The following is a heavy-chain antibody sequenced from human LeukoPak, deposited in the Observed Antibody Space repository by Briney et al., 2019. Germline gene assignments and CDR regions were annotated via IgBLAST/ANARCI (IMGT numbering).Heavy chain of an antibody. CDR3: ASGLLDGSPFDY. Sequence: SETLSLTCTVSGGSISSGTYYWTWIRQPAGKGLEWIGRIYTSGSTNYNPSLKSRVTMSVDTSKNQFSLKLSSVTAADTAVYYCASGLLDGSPFDYWGQGTLVTVSS. J-gene: IGHJ4*02. V-gene: IGHV4-61*02. D-gene: IGHD3-10*01. CDR2: IYTSGST. CDR1: GGSISSGTYY.